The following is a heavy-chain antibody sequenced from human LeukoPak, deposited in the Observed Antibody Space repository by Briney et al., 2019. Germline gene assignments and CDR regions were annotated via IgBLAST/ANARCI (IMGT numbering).Heavy chain of an antibody. CDR2: IRSKAYGGTT. CDR1: GFTFGDYA. V-gene: IGHV3-49*04. Sequence: PGGSLRLSCTASGFTFGDYAMSWVRQAPGKGLEWVGFIRSKAYGGTTEYAASVKGRFTISREDSNSVAYVQMNSLKTEDTDVYYCTARRGGSRLDYWGQGTLVTVSS. CDR3: TARRGGSRLDY. J-gene: IGHJ4*02. D-gene: IGHD1-26*01.